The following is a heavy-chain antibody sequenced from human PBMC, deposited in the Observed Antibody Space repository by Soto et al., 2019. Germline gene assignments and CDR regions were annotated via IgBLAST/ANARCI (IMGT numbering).Heavy chain of an antibody. V-gene: IGHV1-69*12. CDR2: IIPIFGIT. D-gene: IGHD5-12*01. CDR1: GDTAGTYA. CDR3: ARARDGFNREFDY. J-gene: IGHJ4*02. Sequence: QVQLVQSRAEVKKPGSSVKVSCRASGDTAGTYAITWVRQAPGQGLECMGGIIPIFGITNSAQRFQGRVTFTADESTNTAYMELSSLISDDTAVYYCARARDGFNREFDYWGQGTLVIVSS.